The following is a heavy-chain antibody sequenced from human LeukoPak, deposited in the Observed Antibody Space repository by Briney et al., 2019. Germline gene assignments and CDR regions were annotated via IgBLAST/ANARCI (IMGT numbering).Heavy chain of an antibody. D-gene: IGHD3-10*01. V-gene: IGHV1-2*02. Sequence: GASVKVSCKASGYTFTGYYMHWVRQAPGQGLEWMGWINPNSGGTNYAQKFQGRVTMTRDTSISTAYMELSRLRSDDTAVYYCARGPITMVRGVIDWFDPWGQGTLVTVSS. J-gene: IGHJ5*02. CDR3: ARGPITMVRGVIDWFDP. CDR2: INPNSGGT. CDR1: GYTFTGYY.